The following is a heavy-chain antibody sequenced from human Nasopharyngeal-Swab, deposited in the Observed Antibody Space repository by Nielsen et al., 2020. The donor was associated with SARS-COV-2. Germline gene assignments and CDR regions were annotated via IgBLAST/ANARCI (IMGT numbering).Heavy chain of an antibody. D-gene: IGHD3-22*01. CDR3: ARGATMIVGDTGYGYRRQDYFDY. V-gene: IGHV1-46*01. Sequence: ASVKVSCKASGYTFTSYYMHWVRQAPGQGLEWMGIINPSGGSTSYAQKFQGRVTMTRDTSTSTVYMELSSLRSEDTAVYYCARGATMIVGDTGYGYRRQDYFDYWGQGTLVTSPQ. CDR2: INPSGGST. CDR1: GYTFTSYY. J-gene: IGHJ4*02.